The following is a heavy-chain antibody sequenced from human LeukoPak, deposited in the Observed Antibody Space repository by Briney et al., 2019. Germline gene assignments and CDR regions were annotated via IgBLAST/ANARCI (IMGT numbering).Heavy chain of an antibody. D-gene: IGHD6-19*01. V-gene: IGHV3-48*04. Sequence: GGSLRLSCAASGFTFSTYSMNWVRRAPGKGLEWVSYISSGSGTIYYADSVKGRFTISRDNAKNSLYLQMNSLRAEDTAVYYCVRDKSSSGWSWGQGTLVTVSS. CDR1: GFTFSTYS. CDR2: ISSGSGTI. CDR3: VRDKSSSGWS. J-gene: IGHJ4*02.